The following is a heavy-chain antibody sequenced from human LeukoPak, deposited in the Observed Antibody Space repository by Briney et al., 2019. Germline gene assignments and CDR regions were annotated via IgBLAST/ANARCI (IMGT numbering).Heavy chain of an antibody. CDR3: ARANSLDY. D-gene: IGHD2/OR15-2a*01. V-gene: IGHV3-7*01. J-gene: IGHJ4*02. Sequence: AGSLRLSCAASGFTFSSYWVSWFRQAPGKGLEWFANITHDGSETYYVDSVKGRFTISRDNANDSLYLQMNSLRAQETAVYYCARANSLDYWGQGTLVTVSS. CDR2: ITHDGSET. CDR1: GFTFSSYW.